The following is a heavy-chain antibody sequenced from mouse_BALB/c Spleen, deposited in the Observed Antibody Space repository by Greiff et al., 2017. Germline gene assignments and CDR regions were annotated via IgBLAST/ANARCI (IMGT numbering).Heavy chain of an antibody. V-gene: IGHV3-2*02. Sequence: EVKLMESGPGLVKPSQSLSLTCTVTGYSITSDYAWNWIRQFPGNKLEWMGYISYSGSTSYNPSLKSRISITRDTSKNQFFLQLNSVTTEDTATYYCARLGPLYDRYAMDYWGQGTSVTVSS. CDR2: ISYSGST. CDR1: GYSITSDYA. J-gene: IGHJ4*01. CDR3: ARLGPLYDRYAMDY. D-gene: IGHD2-12*01.